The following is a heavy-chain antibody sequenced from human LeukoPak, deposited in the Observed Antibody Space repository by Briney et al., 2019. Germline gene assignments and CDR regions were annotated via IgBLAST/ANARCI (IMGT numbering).Heavy chain of an antibody. Sequence: GGSLRLSCAASGFTFSSYAMSWVRQAPGKGLEWVPAISGSGGSTYYADSVKGRFTISRDNSKNTLYLQMNSLRAEDTAVYYCAKVEDYYDSSGYYYWGQGTLVTVSS. V-gene: IGHV3-23*01. CDR2: ISGSGGST. J-gene: IGHJ4*02. D-gene: IGHD3-22*01. CDR1: GFTFSSYA. CDR3: AKVEDYYDSSGYYY.